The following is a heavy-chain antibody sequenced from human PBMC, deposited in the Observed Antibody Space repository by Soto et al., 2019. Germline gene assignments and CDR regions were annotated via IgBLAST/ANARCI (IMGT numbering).Heavy chain of an antibody. J-gene: IGHJ4*02. D-gene: IGHD1-26*01. V-gene: IGHV3-23*01. CDR1: GLTFKSYA. Sequence: EVHLLESGGGLVQPGGSLRLSCAASGLTFKSYAMSWVRQAPGKGLEWVSGISGSGGSTDYADSVKGRFTISRDNSKNTLYLQMNSLRVEDTALYYCAKGQYSGVAGGLDYWGQRTLVTVSS. CDR3: AKGQYSGVAGGLDY. CDR2: ISGSGGST.